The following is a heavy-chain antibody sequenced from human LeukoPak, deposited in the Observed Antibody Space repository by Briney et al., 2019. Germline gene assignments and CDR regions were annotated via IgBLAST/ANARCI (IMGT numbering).Heavy chain of an antibody. J-gene: IGHJ4*02. CDR1: GFTVSSNY. CDR3: ARGYYDSSGYGPY. D-gene: IGHD3-22*01. CDR2: IYSGGST. V-gene: IGHV3-53*01. Sequence: PGGSLRLSCAASGFTVSSNYMSWVRQAPGKGLEWVPVIYSGGSTYYADSVKGRFTISRDNSKNTLYLQMNSLGAEDTAVYYCARGYYDSSGYGPYWGQGTLVTVSS.